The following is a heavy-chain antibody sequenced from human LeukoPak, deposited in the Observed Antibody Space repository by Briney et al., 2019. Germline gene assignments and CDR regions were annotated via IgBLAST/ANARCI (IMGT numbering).Heavy chain of an antibody. CDR1: GFTFSGSA. CDR3: TRSFGWFDP. CDR2: IRSKANNYAT. J-gene: IGHJ5*02. V-gene: IGHV3-73*01. D-gene: IGHD3-16*01. Sequence: PGGSLRLSCAASGFTFSGSAMHWFRQASGKGLEWVGRIRSKANNYATTYAASVKGRFTISRDDSKNTAYLQMNSLKTEDTAVYYCTRSFGWFDPWGQGTLVTVSS.